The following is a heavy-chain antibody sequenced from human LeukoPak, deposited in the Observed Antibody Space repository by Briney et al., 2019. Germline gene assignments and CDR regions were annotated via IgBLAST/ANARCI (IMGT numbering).Heavy chain of an antibody. CDR2: IYYSGST. D-gene: IGHD3-10*01. J-gene: IGHJ4*02. CDR1: GGSINSSTYY. CDR3: ASHHRLLWFGGIDY. Sequence: SETLSLTCTVSGGSINSSTYYWGWIRQPPGKGLEWIGTIYYSGSTNYNPSLKSRVTISVDTSKNQFSLKLSSVTAADTDVYYCASHHRLLWFGGIDYWGQGTLVTVSS. V-gene: IGHV4-39*07.